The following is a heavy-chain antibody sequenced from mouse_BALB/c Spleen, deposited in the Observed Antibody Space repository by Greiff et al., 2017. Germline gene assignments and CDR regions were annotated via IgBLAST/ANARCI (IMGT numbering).Heavy chain of an antibody. CDR1: GFNIKDTY. CDR3: AYAMDY. Sequence: EVQLHQSGAELVKPGASVKLSCTASGFNIKDTYMHWVKQRPEQGLEWIGRIDPANGNTKYDPKFQGKATITADTSSNTAYLQLSSLTSEDTAVYYCAYAMDYWGQGTSVTVSS. V-gene: IGHV14-3*02. J-gene: IGHJ4*01. CDR2: IDPANGNT.